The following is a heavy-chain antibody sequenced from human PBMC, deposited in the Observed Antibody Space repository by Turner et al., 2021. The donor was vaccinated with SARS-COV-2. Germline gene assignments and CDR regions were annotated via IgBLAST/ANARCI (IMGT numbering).Heavy chain of an antibody. J-gene: IGHJ3*02. V-gene: IGHV3-21*01. CDR1: GFTFGSYS. Sequence: EVHLVESGVGLVKPAGSLSLSCAASGFTFGSYSMNWVRQAPGKGLEWVTSISRSSSYIYYADSVKGRFTNSRDNVKNSLYLQVNSLRAEDTAVYYCARARWHYYDSSGYYPDAFDIWGQGTMVTVSS. CDR2: ISRSSSYI. D-gene: IGHD3-22*01. CDR3: ARARWHYYDSSGYYPDAFDI.